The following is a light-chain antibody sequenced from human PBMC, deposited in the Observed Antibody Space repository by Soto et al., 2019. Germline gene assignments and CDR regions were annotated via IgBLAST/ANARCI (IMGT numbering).Light chain of an antibody. V-gene: IGLV2-14*01. CDR2: DVS. CDR1: SSDVGGYNY. J-gene: IGLJ2*01. CDR3: TSYTTSSALVV. Sequence: QSALTQPASVSGSPGQSITISCTGTSSDVGGYNYVSWYQHHPGKAPKLIIYDVSNRPSGVSNRFSASKSGNTASLTISVLQAEDEADYFCTSYTTSSALVVFGGGTKLTVL.